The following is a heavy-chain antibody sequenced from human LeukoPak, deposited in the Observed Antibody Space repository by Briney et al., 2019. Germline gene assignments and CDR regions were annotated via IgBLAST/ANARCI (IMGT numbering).Heavy chain of an antibody. D-gene: IGHD5-12*01. V-gene: IGHV1-69*04. Sequence: SVKVSCKASGGTFSSYAISWVRQAPGQGLEWMGRIIPILGIANYAQKFQGRVTITADKSTSTAYMELSSLRSEDTAVYYCASATSGYEGDYWGQGTLVTVSS. CDR1: GGTFSSYA. CDR2: IIPILGIA. CDR3: ASATSGYEGDY. J-gene: IGHJ4*02.